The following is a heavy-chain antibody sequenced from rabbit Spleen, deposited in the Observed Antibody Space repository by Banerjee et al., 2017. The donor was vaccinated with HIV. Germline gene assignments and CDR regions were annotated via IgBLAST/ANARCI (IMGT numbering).Heavy chain of an antibody. J-gene: IGHJ6*01. CDR1: GFTFSNNDY. CDR3: ARDTGSSFSSYGMDL. V-gene: IGHV1S40*01. Sequence: QSLEESGGDLVKPEGSLTLTCTASGFTFSNNDYMCWVRQAPGKGLEWIACIDAGSSGTTWYASWAKGRFTISKTSSTTVTLQMTSLTVADTATYFCARDTGSSFSSYGMDLWGQGTLVTVS. D-gene: IGHD8-1*01. CDR2: IDAGSSGTT.